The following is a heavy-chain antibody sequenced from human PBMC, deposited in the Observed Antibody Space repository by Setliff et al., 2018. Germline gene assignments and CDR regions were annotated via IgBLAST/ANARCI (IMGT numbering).Heavy chain of an antibody. J-gene: IGHJ4*02. CDR1: GGSISSYY. CDR2: IYIGGSA. CDR3: ARVYAYSYGFDY. D-gene: IGHD3-16*01. V-gene: IGHV4-4*07. Sequence: SETLSLTCTVSGGSISSYYWSWIRQPAGKGLEWIGHIYIGGSANYNPSLKSRVTMSIDTSKNQFSLKLNSVTAADTAVYYCARVYAYSYGFDYWGQGTPVTVSS.